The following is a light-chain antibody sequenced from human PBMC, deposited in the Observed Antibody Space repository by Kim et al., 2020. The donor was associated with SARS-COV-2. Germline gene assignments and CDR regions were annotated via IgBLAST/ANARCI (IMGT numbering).Light chain of an antibody. CDR2: GES. V-gene: IGKV3-20*01. J-gene: IGKJ1*01. CDR1: QSISSSY. CDR3: QQYVSSPRT. Sequence: SPGERATLSCRASQSISSSYLAWYQQKPGQAPRLLIYGESSRATSIPDRFSGSGSGTDFTLTISRLEPEDFAVYYCQQYVSSPRTFGQGTKVDIK.